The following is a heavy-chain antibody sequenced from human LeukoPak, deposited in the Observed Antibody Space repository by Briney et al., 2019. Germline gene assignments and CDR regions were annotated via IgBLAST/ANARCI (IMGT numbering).Heavy chain of an antibody. V-gene: IGHV3-66*01. J-gene: IGHJ4*02. D-gene: IGHD1-26*01. Sequence: PGGSLRLSCAASGFTVSSNYMSWVRQAPGKGLEWVSVIYSGGSTYYADSVKGRFTISRDNSKNTLYLQMNSLRAEDTAVYYCARDRYSGSSLGGYWGQGTLVTVSS. CDR1: GFTVSSNY. CDR2: IYSGGST. CDR3: ARDRYSGSSLGGY.